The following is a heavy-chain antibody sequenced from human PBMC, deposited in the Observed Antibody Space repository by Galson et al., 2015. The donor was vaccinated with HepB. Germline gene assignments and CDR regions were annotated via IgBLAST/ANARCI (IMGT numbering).Heavy chain of an antibody. Sequence: SLRLSCAASGFTFSSYGMHWVRQAPGKGLEWVAVIWYDGSNKYYADSVKGRFTISRDNSKNTLYLQMNSLRAEDTAVYYCARDRGGPCGGDCYFFDYWGQGTLVTVSS. CDR3: ARDRGGPCGGDCYFFDY. V-gene: IGHV3-33*01. CDR2: IWYDGSNK. D-gene: IGHD2-21*01. CDR1: GFTFSSYG. J-gene: IGHJ4*02.